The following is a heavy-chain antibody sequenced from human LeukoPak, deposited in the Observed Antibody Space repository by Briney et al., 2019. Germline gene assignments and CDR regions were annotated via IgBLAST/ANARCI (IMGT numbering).Heavy chain of an antibody. CDR3: ARSVVVAATRRPNWFDP. V-gene: IGHV3-11*01. Sequence: PGGSLRLSCAASGFTFSDSYMTWVRQAPGKGVEWVAYISGSGHDINYSESAKGRFTISRDNAKNSLYLQMSSLRSEDTAVYYCARSVVVAATRRPNWFDPWGQGTLVTVSS. D-gene: IGHD2-15*01. J-gene: IGHJ5*02. CDR2: ISGSGHDI. CDR1: GFTFSDSY.